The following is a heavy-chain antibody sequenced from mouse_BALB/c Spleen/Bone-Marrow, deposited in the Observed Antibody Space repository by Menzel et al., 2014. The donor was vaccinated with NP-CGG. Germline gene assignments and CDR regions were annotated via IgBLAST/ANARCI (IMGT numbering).Heavy chain of an antibody. J-gene: IGHJ2*01. D-gene: IGHD1-1*01. Sequence: EVQLQQSGPERVKPGASVKISCKASGYSFTGYFMNWVKRSHGKSLEWIGRINPYNGDTFYNQKFKGKATLTVDKSSSTAHMELLSLTSEDSAVYYCGRGAYYYGSSYYFDSWGQGTTLTDSS. V-gene: IGHV1-37*01. CDR3: GRGAYYYGSSYYFDS. CDR1: GYSFTGYF. CDR2: INPYNGDT.